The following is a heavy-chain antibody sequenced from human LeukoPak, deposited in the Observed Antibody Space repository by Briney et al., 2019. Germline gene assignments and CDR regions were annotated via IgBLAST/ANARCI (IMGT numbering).Heavy chain of an antibody. J-gene: IGHJ6*03. V-gene: IGHV4-59*12. CDR3: ARDFSSSSSVYYYYYMDV. Sequence: SETLSLTCTVSGDSISGFYWSWIRQPPGEGLEWIGDIYSSGSTNYNPSLKSRLTISVDSSKNHFSLKLSSATAADTAVYYCARDFSSSSSVYYYYYMDVWGKGTTVTVSS. D-gene: IGHD6-6*01. CDR2: IYSSGST. CDR1: GDSISGFY.